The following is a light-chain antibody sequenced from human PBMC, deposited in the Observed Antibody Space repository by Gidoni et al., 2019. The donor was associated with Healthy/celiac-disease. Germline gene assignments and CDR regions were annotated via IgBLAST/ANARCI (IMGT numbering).Light chain of an antibody. V-gene: IGKV3-11*01. J-gene: IGKJ1*01. CDR1: QSVSSY. Sequence: IVLTQSPATLSLSPGERATLSCRASQSVSSYLAWYQQKPGQAPRLLIYGASNRATGIPARFSGSGSGTDFTLTISSLEPEDFAVYYCQQRSNWPPWTFGQGTKVEIK. CDR2: GAS. CDR3: QQRSNWPPWT.